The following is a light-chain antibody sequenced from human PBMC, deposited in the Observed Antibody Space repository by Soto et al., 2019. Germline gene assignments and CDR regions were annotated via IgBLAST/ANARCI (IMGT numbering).Light chain of an antibody. Sequence: DIQMTQSPSSLSASVGDRVTITCRASQSISTYLNWYQQKPGKAPNLLIFAASTLQSGVPSRFSGSGSGTDFTLTIRSLQHEDFATYYCQQSYTAPLTFGGGPKVDIK. V-gene: IGKV1-39*01. CDR2: AAS. CDR3: QQSYTAPLT. J-gene: IGKJ4*01. CDR1: QSISTY.